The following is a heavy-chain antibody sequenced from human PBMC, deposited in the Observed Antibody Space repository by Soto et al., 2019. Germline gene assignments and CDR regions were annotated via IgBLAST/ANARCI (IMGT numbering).Heavy chain of an antibody. D-gene: IGHD5-18*01. V-gene: IGHV3-23*01. CDR3: AKVSGYSPANENTVDY. CDR1: GFTFSDYA. CDR2: ISGSGAST. Sequence: GGSLRLSCAASGFTFSDYAMSWVRQAPGKGLEWVSAISGSGASTYYADSVKGRFTISRDNSKNTLYLQMNSLRAEDTAVYYCAKVSGYSPANENTVDYWGQGTLVTVSS. J-gene: IGHJ4*02.